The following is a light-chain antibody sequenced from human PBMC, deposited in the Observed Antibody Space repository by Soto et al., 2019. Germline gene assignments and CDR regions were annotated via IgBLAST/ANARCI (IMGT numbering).Light chain of an antibody. Sequence: ETVMTQSPATLSVSPGKRATLSCRASRSVSSNLAWYQQKPGQAPRLLIYGASTRATGIPARFSGGGSGTEFTLTISSLQSEDAAFYHCQQYYNWSPLTFGGGTKVEIK. CDR2: GAS. V-gene: IGKV3-15*01. J-gene: IGKJ4*01. CDR1: RSVSSN. CDR3: QQYYNWSPLT.